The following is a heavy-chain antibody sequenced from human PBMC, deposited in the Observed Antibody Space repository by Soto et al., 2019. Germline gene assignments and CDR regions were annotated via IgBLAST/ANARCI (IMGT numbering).Heavy chain of an antibody. J-gene: IGHJ4*02. V-gene: IGHV4-59*01. D-gene: IGHD3-10*01. CDR3: ARRVKYGSGRRAAYYFDY. CDR2: IYYSGST. CDR1: GGSISSYY. Sequence: QVQLQESGPGLVKPSETLSLTCTVSGGSISSYYWSWIRQPPGKGLEWMGYIYYSGSTNYNPSHKSRVTISVDTSKNQFSLKLSSVTAADTAVYYCARRVKYGSGRRAAYYFDYWGQGTLVTVSS.